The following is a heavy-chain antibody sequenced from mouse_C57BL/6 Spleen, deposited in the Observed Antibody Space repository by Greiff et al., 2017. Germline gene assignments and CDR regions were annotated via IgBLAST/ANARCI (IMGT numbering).Heavy chain of an antibody. Sequence: EVQLVESGGGLVKPGGSLKLSCAASGFTFSDYGMHWVRQAPEKGLEWVAYISSGSSTIYYADTVKGRFTISRDNAKNNLFLQMTSLRSEDTARYYCASDYDDYFDYWGQGTTLTVSS. D-gene: IGHD2-4*01. CDR2: ISSGSSTI. V-gene: IGHV5-17*01. J-gene: IGHJ2*01. CDR3: ASDYDDYFDY. CDR1: GFTFSDYG.